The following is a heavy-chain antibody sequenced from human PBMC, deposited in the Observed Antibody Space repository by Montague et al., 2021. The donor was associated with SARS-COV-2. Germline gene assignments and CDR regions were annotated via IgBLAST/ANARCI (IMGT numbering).Heavy chain of an antibody. CDR1: GGSINSFY. V-gene: IGHV4-59*01. J-gene: IGHJ6*02. Sequence: SETLSLTCTVSGGSINSFYWSWVRQSPGKRMEWIGYIHHSGSTKYNPSLQSRVTISVDTSKNQFSLKLSSVTAADTAVYYCAGISKYSYGIYYYGMDVWGQGTTVTVSS. D-gene: IGHD5-18*01. CDR3: AGISKYSYGIYYYGMDV. CDR2: IHHSGST.